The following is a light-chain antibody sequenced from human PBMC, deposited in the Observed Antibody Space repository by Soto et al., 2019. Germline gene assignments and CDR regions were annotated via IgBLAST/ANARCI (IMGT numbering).Light chain of an antibody. Sequence: EIVLTQSPATLSLSPGEIATLSCRASQSVSSYLAWYQQKPGQAPRLLIYDASNRATGIPARFSGSGSGTDFPLTISSLEPEYFAVYYCQQRSNWPPLFGGGTKVEIK. CDR2: DAS. J-gene: IGKJ4*01. V-gene: IGKV3-11*01. CDR1: QSVSSY. CDR3: QQRSNWPPL.